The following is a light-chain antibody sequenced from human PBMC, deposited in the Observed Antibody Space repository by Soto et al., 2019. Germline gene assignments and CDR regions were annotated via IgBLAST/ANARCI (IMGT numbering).Light chain of an antibody. CDR3: QHYHYFPWT. V-gene: IGKV1-5*01. CDR1: QSISAW. J-gene: IGKJ1*01. Sequence: DIQMTQSPCTLSASVGDRINITFRASQSISAWLAWYQQKPGEAPTLLIYDASSLESGVPSRFSGGGSETEFTLTISSLQPDDVATYYCQHYHYFPWTFVQGTMG. CDR2: DAS.